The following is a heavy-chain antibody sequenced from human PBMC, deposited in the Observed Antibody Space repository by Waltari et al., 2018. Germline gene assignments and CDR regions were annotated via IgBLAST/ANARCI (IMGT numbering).Heavy chain of an antibody. D-gene: IGHD3-3*01. V-gene: IGHV3-7*01. CDR3: ERHGFWNFDF. CDR2: IKEDGSKK. CDR1: GFIFSGNW. J-gene: IGHJ4*02. Sequence: EVQLVESGGGFVQPGGSLRLSCAGSGFIFSGNWMAWVRQAPGKGLEWVANIKEDGSKKNYVDSVEGRFTISRDNAKNSLYLQMNSLRAEDTALYYCERHGFWNFDFWGQGTLVTVSS.